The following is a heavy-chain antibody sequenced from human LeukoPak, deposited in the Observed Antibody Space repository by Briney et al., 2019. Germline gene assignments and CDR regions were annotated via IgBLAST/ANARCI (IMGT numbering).Heavy chain of an antibody. CDR2: ISAYNGNT. J-gene: IGHJ4*02. CDR1: GYTFTSYG. Sequence: GASVKVSCKASGYTFTSYGISWVRQAPGQGLEWMGWISAYNGNTNYAQKLQGRVTMTTDTSTSTAYMELRSLRSDDTAVYYCARSPPGVGSQGEFDYWGQGTLVTVSS. D-gene: IGHD1-26*01. V-gene: IGHV1-18*01. CDR3: ARSPPGVGSQGEFDY.